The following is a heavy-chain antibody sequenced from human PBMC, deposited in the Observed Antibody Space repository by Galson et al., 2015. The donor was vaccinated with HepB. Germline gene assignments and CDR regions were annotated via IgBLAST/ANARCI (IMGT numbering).Heavy chain of an antibody. Sequence: SLRLSCAASGFTFSSYAMSWVRQAPGKGLEWVSAISGSGGSTYYADSVKGRFTISRDNSKNTLYLQMNSLRAEDTAVYYCAKGEGYSSGWTRFDYWGQGTLVTVSS. D-gene: IGHD6-19*01. V-gene: IGHV3-23*01. CDR2: ISGSGGST. CDR1: GFTFSSYA. CDR3: AKGEGYSSGWTRFDY. J-gene: IGHJ4*02.